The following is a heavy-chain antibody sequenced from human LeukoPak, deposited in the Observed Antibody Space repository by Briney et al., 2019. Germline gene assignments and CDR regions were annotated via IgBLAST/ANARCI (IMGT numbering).Heavy chain of an antibody. V-gene: IGHV1-24*01. Sequence: ASVKVSCKVSGYTLTELSMHWVRQAPGKGLEWMGGFDPEDGETIYAQKLQGRVTMTEDTSTDTAYMELSSLRSEDTAVYYCATAPRITIFGVVISPPTHFDYWGQGTLVTVSS. D-gene: IGHD3-3*01. CDR1: GYTLTELS. CDR3: ATAPRITIFGVVISPPTHFDY. CDR2: FDPEDGET. J-gene: IGHJ4*02.